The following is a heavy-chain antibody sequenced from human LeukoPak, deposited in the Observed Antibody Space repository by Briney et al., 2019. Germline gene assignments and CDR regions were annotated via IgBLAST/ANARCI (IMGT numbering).Heavy chain of an antibody. CDR2: ISPYNGNT. Sequence: ASVKVSCKASGYTFTNYGISWVRRAPGQGLEWMGWISPYNGNTNYAQKLQGRVTMTTDTSTTTAYMDLRSLRSDDTAAYYCARGVEQWLVRPLGYWGQGTLVTVSS. CDR3: ARGVEQWLVRPLGY. CDR1: GYTFTNYG. D-gene: IGHD6-19*01. J-gene: IGHJ4*02. V-gene: IGHV1-18*01.